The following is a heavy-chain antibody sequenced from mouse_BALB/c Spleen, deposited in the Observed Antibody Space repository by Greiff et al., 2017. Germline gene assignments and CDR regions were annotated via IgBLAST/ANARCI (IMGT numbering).Heavy chain of an antibody. V-gene: IGHV5-4*02. D-gene: IGHD1-2*01. CDR3: ARGPITTATGQGY. J-gene: IGHJ2*01. Sequence: EVQGVESGGGLVKPGGSLKLSCAASGFTFSDYYMYWVRQTPEKRLEWVATISDGGSYTYYPDSVKGRFTISRDNAKNNLYLQMSSLKSEDTAMYYCARGPITTATGQGYWGQGTTLTVSS. CDR1: GFTFSDYY. CDR2: ISDGGSYT.